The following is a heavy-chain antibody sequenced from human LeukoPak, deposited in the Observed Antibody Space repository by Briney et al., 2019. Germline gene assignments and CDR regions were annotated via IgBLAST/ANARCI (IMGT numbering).Heavy chain of an antibody. CDR2: MIPIFGTA. J-gene: IGHJ6*03. V-gene: IGHV1-69*13. D-gene: IGHD2-2*01. Sequence: ASVKVSCKASGGTFTSYAISWVRQAPGQGLEWMGGMIPIFGTANYAQKFQGRVTITADESTSTAYMELSSLRSEDTAVYYCASRYCSSTSCYDLLYYYMDDWGKGTTVTVSS. CDR1: GGTFTSYA. CDR3: ASRYCSSTSCYDLLYYYMDD.